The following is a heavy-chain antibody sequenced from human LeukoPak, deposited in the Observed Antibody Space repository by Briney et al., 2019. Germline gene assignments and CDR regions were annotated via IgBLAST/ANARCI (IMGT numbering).Heavy chain of an antibody. J-gene: IGHJ5*02. CDR2: INWNGGST. V-gene: IGHV3-20*04. D-gene: IGHD3-3*01. CDR3: ARDRVGFLEWFHSFDP. CDR1: GFTFDDYS. Sequence: PGGSLRLSCAASGFTFDDYSMSWVRQAPGKGLEWVSGINWNGGSTGYADSVKGRFTISRDNAKNSLYLQMNSLRAEDTALYYCARDRVGFLEWFHSFDPWGQGTLVTVSS.